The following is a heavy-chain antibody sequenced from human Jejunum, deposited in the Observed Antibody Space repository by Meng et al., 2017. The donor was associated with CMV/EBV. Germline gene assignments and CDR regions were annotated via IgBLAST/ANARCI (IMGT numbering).Heavy chain of an antibody. D-gene: IGHD2-15*01. V-gene: IGHV4-4*07. J-gene: IGHJ4*02. CDR3: AKEKDCPGGSCLEFDV. CDR1: AFTVVSDY. Sequence: LPQSGPGLVSPWWTMPLPCSVSAFTVVSDYWSWGRQSGGKGRERLGRGYGSGGTNDNPSRNCRITMSLDTSNNQVSLKLTSVTAADTAVYYCAKEKDCPGGSCLEFDVWGKGTVVTVSS. CDR2: GYGSGGT.